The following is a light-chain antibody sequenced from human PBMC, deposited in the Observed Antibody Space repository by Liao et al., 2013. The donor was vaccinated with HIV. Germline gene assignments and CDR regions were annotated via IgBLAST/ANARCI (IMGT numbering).Light chain of an antibody. CDR2: QDN. CDR1: KLGDRY. Sequence: SYELTQPPSVSVSPGQTATITCSGDKLGDRYACWYQQKTGQSPVLVIYQDNKRPSGIPERFSGSNSGNTATLTISGTQAMDEATYYCQTWDTTSIIFGGGTKLTVL. CDR3: QTWDTTSII. J-gene: IGLJ2*01. V-gene: IGLV3-1*01.